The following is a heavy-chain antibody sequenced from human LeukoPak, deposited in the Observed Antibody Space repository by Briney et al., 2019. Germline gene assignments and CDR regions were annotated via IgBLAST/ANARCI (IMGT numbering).Heavy chain of an antibody. D-gene: IGHD2-2*01. Sequence: GGSLRLSCAASGFTFNSYAMSWVRQAPGKGLEWVSAISGSGGSTYYADSVKGRFTISRDNSKNTLYLQMNSLRAEDTAVYYCAKGSVPTKYYYGMDVWGQGTTVTVSS. CDR1: GFTFNSYA. CDR3: AKGSVPTKYYYGMDV. CDR2: ISGSGGST. V-gene: IGHV3-23*01. J-gene: IGHJ6*02.